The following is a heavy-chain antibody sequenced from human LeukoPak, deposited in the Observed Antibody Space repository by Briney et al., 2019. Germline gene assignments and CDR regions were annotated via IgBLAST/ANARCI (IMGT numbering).Heavy chain of an antibody. Sequence: ASVKVSCKASRYTFSNYDINWVRQAPGPGLEWMGWMNPNNGNTIYAQNFQGRVTITRNTSITTVHMELSSLRSEDTAVYYCATAPRPDYFDYWGQGTLVTVSS. J-gene: IGHJ4*02. CDR2: MNPNNGNT. CDR3: ATAPRPDYFDY. CDR1: RYTFSNYD. V-gene: IGHV1-8*03.